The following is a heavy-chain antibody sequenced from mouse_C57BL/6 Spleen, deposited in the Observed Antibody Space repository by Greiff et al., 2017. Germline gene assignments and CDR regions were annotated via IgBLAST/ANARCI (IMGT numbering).Heavy chain of an antibody. CDR2: IWSDGST. CDR3: ARHEGDSNSFYAMDY. Sequence: VQRVESGPGLVAPSQSLSITCTVSGFSLTSYGVHWVRQPPGKGLEWLVVIWSDGSTTYNSALKSRLSISKDNSKSQVFLKMNSLQTDDTAMYYCARHEGDSNSFYAMDYWGQGTSVTVSS. J-gene: IGHJ4*01. V-gene: IGHV2-6-1*01. CDR1: GFSLTSYG. D-gene: IGHD2-5*01.